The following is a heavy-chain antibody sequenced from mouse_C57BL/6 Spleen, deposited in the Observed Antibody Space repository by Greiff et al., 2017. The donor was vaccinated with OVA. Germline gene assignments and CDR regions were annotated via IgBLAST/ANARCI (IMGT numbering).Heavy chain of an antibody. CDR1: GFTFSDYG. D-gene: IGHD1-1*01. Sequence: EVKVVESGGGLVKPGGSLKLSCAASGFTFSDYGMHWVRQAPEKGLEWVAYLSSGSSTIYYADTVKGRFTISRDNAKNTLFLQMTSLRSEDTAMYYCARDYGSSYGWYFDVWGTGTTVTVSS. CDR3: ARDYGSSYGWYFDV. CDR2: LSSGSSTI. J-gene: IGHJ1*03. V-gene: IGHV5-17*01.